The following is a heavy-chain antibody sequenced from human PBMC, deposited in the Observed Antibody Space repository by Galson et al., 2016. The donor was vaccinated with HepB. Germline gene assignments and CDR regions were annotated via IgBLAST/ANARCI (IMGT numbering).Heavy chain of an antibody. V-gene: IGHV1-18*01. J-gene: IGHJ4*02. CDR3: ARVHGLFWSGSYYFDY. CDR1: GYSFVGFG. CDR2: IRPYNGVT. D-gene: IGHD3-3*01. Sequence: SVKVSCKASGYSFVGFGLAWVRQAPGQGFEWMGWIRPYNGVTDYAQKFQGRVTISADDSMDTAYMDLSSLRYEDTAVYYCARVHGLFWSGSYYFDYWGQGTLVTVSS.